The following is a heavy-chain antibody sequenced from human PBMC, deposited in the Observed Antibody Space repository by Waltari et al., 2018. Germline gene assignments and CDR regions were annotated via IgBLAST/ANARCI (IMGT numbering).Heavy chain of an antibody. D-gene: IGHD2-2*02. Sequence: QVQLVQSGAEVKKPGSSVKVSCKASGGTFSSYAISWVRQAPGQGLEWMGGIIPNFGTANYAQKFQGRVTITADESTSTAYMELSSLRSEDTAVYYCARDPRYCSSTSCYTWFDPWGQGTLVTVSS. V-gene: IGHV1-69*01. CDR1: GGTFSSYA. J-gene: IGHJ5*02. CDR3: ARDPRYCSSTSCYTWFDP. CDR2: IIPNFGTA.